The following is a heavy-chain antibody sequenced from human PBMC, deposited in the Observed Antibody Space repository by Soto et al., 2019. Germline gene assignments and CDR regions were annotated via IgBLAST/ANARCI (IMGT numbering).Heavy chain of an antibody. V-gene: IGHV5-10-1*01. Sequence: PGESLKISCKASGYSFTSYWISWVRQMPGKGLEWMGGIDPTDSYTKYSPSFQGHVTISADKSISTAYLQWRSLKASDTAMYYCAAIGDSVWYYFDYWGQGTLVTVSS. J-gene: IGHJ4*02. CDR1: GYSFTSYW. CDR2: IDPTDSYT. D-gene: IGHD2-21*01. CDR3: AAIGDSVWYYFDY.